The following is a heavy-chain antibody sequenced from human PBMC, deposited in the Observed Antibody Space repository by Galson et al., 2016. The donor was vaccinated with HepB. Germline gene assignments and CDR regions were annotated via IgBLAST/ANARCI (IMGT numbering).Heavy chain of an antibody. V-gene: IGHV4-4*02. CDR3: ARGLSVVATWYFDL. CDR1: GGSISSDHW. D-gene: IGHD5-12*01. J-gene: IGHJ2*01. Sequence: SETLSLTCAVSGGSISSDHWWSWVRQPPGKGLEWIGEISHSGSTNYNSSLKSRVTIAVDNSKNHFSLKLSSVTAADTAVYYCARGLSVVATWYFDLWGRGTLVTASS. CDR2: ISHSGST.